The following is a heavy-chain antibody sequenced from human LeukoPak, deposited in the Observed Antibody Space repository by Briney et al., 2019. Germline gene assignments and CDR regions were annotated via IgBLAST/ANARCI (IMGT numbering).Heavy chain of an antibody. CDR3: ARGLRGSYYPYFDY. J-gene: IGHJ4*02. V-gene: IGHV3-7*03. D-gene: IGHD1-26*01. CDR1: GFTFSSYW. CDR2: IKQDGSEK. Sequence: PGGSLRLSCAASGFTFSSYWMSWVRQAPGKGLEWVANIKQDGSEKYYVDSVKGRFTISRDNAKNSLYLQMNSLRAEDTAVYYCARGLRGSYYPYFDYWGQGTLVTVSS.